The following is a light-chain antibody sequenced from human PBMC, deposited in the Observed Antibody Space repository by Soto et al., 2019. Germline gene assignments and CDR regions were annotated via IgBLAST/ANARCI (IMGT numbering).Light chain of an antibody. CDR1: SSDVGGYNY. J-gene: IGLJ3*02. V-gene: IGLV2-8*01. CDR2: EVS. Sequence: QSALTQPPSASGSPGQSVTISRTGTSSDVGGYNYVSWYQQHPGKAPKLMIYEVSKRPSGVPDRFSGSKSGNTASLTVSGLQAEDEADYYCSSYAGSNNSWVFGGGTKLTVL. CDR3: SSYAGSNNSWV.